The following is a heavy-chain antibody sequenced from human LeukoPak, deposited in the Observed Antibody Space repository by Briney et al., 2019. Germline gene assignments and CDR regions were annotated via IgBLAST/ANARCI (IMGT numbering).Heavy chain of an antibody. CDR3: ARVDYYGSGDFDY. V-gene: IGHV3-48*02. J-gene: IGHJ4*02. D-gene: IGHD3-10*01. CDR2: ISSTSSTI. CDR1: GFTFSSYE. Sequence: GGSLRLSCAASGFTFSSYEMNWVRQAPGKGLEWVSYISSTSSTIYYADSVKGRFTISRDNAKNSLYLQMNSLRDEDTAVYYCARVDYYGSGDFDYWGQGTLVTVSS.